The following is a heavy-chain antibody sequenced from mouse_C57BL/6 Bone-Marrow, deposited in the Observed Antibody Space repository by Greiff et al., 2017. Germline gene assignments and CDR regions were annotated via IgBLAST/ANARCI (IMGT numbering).Heavy chain of an antibody. CDR1: GYTFTEYT. CDR3: ARHGRGVYDGYYGGYFDV. D-gene: IGHD2-3*01. CDR2: FYPGSGSI. J-gene: IGHJ1*03. Sequence: QVQLQQSGAELVKPGASVKLSCKASGYTFTEYTIHWVKQRSGQGLEWIGWFYPGSGSIKYNAKFKDKATLTADKSSSTVYMELSRVTSEDSAVYSCARHGRGVYDGYYGGYFDVWGTGTTVTVSS. V-gene: IGHV1-62-2*01.